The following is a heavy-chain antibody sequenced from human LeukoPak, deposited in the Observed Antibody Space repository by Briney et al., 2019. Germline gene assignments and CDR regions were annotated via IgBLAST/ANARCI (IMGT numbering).Heavy chain of an antibody. D-gene: IGHD3-22*01. Sequence: SETLSLTCTVSGGSINAYYWTWIRQPAGEGLEWIGRIHTSGSTYYNPSLKGRALMTLDKPNNQFSLELKSLTAADTAVYSCARYDSTWDNFDYWGQGTLVTVSS. CDR1: GGSINAYY. CDR2: IHTSGST. J-gene: IGHJ4*02. V-gene: IGHV4-4*07. CDR3: ARYDSTWDNFDY.